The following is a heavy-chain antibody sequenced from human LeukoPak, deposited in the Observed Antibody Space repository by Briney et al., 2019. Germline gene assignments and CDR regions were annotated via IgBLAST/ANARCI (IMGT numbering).Heavy chain of an antibody. Sequence: ASVKVSCKASGYTFTSYDINWVRQATGQGLEWMGWMNPNSGNTGYAQKFQGRVTMTRNTSISTAYMELSSLRSEDTAVYYCAREAAPKVAGNTHPLIDYWGQGTLVTVSS. CDR2: MNPNSGNT. CDR1: GYTFTSYD. CDR3: AREAAPKVAGNTHPLIDY. J-gene: IGHJ4*02. D-gene: IGHD6-19*01. V-gene: IGHV1-8*01.